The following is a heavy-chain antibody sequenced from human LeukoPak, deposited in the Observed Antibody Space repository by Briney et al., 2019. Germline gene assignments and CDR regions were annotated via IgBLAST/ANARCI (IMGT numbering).Heavy chain of an antibody. CDR1: GCSVSGYTYY. D-gene: IGHD6-19*01. CDR3: ARLSRYSSGWDFDY. Sequence: RPSETLSLTCTVSGCSVSGYTYYWAWIRQPPGKRLEWIGSVYYNGDTYYNPSLKSRVTLSIDTSKNQFSLRLTSVTAADTAVYYCARLSRYSSGWDFDYWGQGTLVTVSS. CDR2: VYYNGDT. V-gene: IGHV4-39*07. J-gene: IGHJ4*02.